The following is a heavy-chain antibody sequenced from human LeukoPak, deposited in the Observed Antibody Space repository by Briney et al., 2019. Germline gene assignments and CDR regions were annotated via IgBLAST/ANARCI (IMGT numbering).Heavy chain of an antibody. V-gene: IGHV3-11*01. J-gene: IGHJ6*03. D-gene: IGHD6-25*01. CDR1: GFTFSDYY. CDR2: ISSSGSTI. Sequence: KPGGSLRLSCAASGFTFSDYYMSWIRQAPGKGLEWVSYISSSGSTIYYADSVKGRFTISRDNAKNSLYLQMNSLRSDDTAVYYCARQRGAYYYYYMDVWGKGTTVTVSS. CDR3: ARQRGAYYYYYMDV.